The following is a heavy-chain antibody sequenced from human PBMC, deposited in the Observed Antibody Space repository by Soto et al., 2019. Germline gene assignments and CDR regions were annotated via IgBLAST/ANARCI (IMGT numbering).Heavy chain of an antibody. CDR2: INSDGSST. D-gene: IGHD6-13*01. J-gene: IGHJ3*02. CDR3: ARDSAVKEQQLVDAFDI. V-gene: IGHV3-74*01. CDR1: GFTFSSYW. Sequence: GGSLRLSCAASGFTFSSYWMHWVRQAPGKGLVWVSRINSDGSSTSYADSVKGRFTISRDNAKNTLYLQMNSLRAEDTAVYYCARDSAVKEQQLVDAFDIWGQGTMVTVSS.